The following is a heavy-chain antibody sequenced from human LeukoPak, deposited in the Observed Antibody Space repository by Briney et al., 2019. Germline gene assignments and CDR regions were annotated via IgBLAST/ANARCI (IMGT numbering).Heavy chain of an antibody. CDR2: ISSSSSTI. D-gene: IGHD3-10*01. V-gene: IGHV3-48*01. CDR3: ARGGTRSLWFGELLLFDY. J-gene: IGHJ4*02. CDR1: GFTYSSYS. Sequence: GGSLRLSCAASGFTYSSYSMNWVRQGPGKGLEWVSYISSSSSTIYYADSVKGRFTISRDNAKNSLYLQMNSLRAEDTAVYYCARGGTRSLWFGELLLFDYWGQGTLVTASS.